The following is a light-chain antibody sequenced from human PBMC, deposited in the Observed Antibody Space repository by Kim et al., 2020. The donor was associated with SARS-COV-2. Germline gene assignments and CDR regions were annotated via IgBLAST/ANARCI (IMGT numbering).Light chain of an antibody. Sequence: SPGGSATLSCRASQSVSSSYLAWYQQKPGRAPRLLMYDASSRATGIPERFSGSGSGTDFTLTISRLEPEDFAVYYCQQYGRPPWTFGQGTKVDIK. CDR2: DAS. CDR1: QSVSSSY. J-gene: IGKJ1*01. CDR3: QQYGRPPWT. V-gene: IGKV3-20*01.